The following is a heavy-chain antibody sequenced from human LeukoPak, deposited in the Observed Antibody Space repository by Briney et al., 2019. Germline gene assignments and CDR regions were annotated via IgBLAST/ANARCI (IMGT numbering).Heavy chain of an antibody. CDR3: AKAGTTGIHHWFDP. Sequence: SETLSLTCSVSAGSVSSSDYYWDWIRQPPGKGLEWIGNIYHSGGSYYNPSHKSRVTILVDTSKNQFSLKLSSVTAADTAVYYCAKAGTTGIHHWFDPWGQGNLVTVSS. J-gene: IGHJ5*02. D-gene: IGHD1-1*01. CDR2: IYHSGGS. CDR1: AGSVSSSDYY. V-gene: IGHV4-39*07.